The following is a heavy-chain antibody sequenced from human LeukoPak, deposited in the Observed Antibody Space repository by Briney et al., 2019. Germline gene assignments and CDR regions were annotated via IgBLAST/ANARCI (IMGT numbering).Heavy chain of an antibody. CDR1: GFTFSSYG. D-gene: IGHD6-13*01. CDR2: ISYDGSNK. V-gene: IGHV3-30*18. Sequence: GGSLRLSCAASGFTFSSYGMHWVRQAPGKGLEWVAVISYDGSNKYYADSVKGRFTISRDNSKDTLYLQMNSLRGEDTAMYYCAKKLATAGSYYYTMDVWGQGTTVTVSS. CDR3: AKKLATAGSYYYTMDV. J-gene: IGHJ6*02.